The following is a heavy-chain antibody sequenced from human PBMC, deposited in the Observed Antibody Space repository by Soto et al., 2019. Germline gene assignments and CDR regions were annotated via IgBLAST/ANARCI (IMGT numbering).Heavy chain of an antibody. V-gene: IGHV4-39*01. CDR2: IYYSGST. Sequence: SETLSLTCTVSGGSISSSSYYWGWIRQPPGKGLEWIGSIYYSGSTYYNPSLKSRVTISVDTSKNQFSLKLSSVTAADTAVYYCATLTMVRGVMFRARENYYYYGMDVWGQGTTVTVSS. CDR3: ATLTMVRGVMFRARENYYYYGMDV. CDR1: GGSISSSSYY. J-gene: IGHJ6*02. D-gene: IGHD3-10*01.